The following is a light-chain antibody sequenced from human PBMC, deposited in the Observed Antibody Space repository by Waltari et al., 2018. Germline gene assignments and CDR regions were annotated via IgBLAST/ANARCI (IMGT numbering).Light chain of an antibody. Sequence: QSALTQPASVSGSPGQSITISCTGTSSDVGGYNYVSWYQQHPAKAPKLMIYDVSNRRSGVSNRFSGSKSGNTASLTISGLQAEDEADYYCSSYTSSSTLVVFGGGTKLTVL. J-gene: IGLJ2*01. CDR2: DVS. V-gene: IGLV2-14*01. CDR3: SSYTSSSTLVV. CDR1: SSDVGGYNY.